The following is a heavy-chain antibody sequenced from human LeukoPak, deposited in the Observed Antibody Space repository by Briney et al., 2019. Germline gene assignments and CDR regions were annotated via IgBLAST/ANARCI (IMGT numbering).Heavy chain of an antibody. D-gene: IGHD3-3*01. J-gene: IGHJ3*02. CDR2: IKQDGSET. CDR1: GFIFSTYW. Sequence: PGGSLRLSCAASGFIFSTYWMSWVRQAPGKGLECVANIKQDGSETHYVDSVKGRFTISRDNGRNSMYLQMNSLRAEDTAVYYCARDPPLGSSIYAFDIWGQGTMATVSS. CDR3: ARDPPLGSSIYAFDI. V-gene: IGHV3-7*01.